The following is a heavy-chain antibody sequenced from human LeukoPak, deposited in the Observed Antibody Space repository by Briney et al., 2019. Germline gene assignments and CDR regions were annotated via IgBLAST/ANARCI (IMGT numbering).Heavy chain of an antibody. V-gene: IGHV4-39*07. CDR2: LYYNGRA. Sequence: SPSETLSLTCTVSGGSISSSSYYWGWIRQPPEKGLEWIGSLYYNGRAYYNPSLKSRVAISVDTSKNQFSLKLSSVTAADTAVYYCARRSGSGSYYNYFHYWGQGTLVTVSS. CDR3: ARRSGSGSYYNYFHY. D-gene: IGHD3-10*01. CDR1: GGSISSSSYY. J-gene: IGHJ4*02.